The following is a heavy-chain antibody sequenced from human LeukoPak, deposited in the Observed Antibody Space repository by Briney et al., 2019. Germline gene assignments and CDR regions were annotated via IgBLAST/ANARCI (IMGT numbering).Heavy chain of an antibody. CDR1: GGAISSGGYY. Sequence: SETLSLTRTVSGGAISSGGYYWSWIRQHPGKGLEWIGYIYYSGTTYYNPSLKSRVTISIGASKNQFSLKLTSVTAADTAVYYCARADVNYGDYVWLRSPFDYWGQGTLVTVSS. CDR2: IYYSGTT. V-gene: IGHV4-31*03. J-gene: IGHJ4*02. D-gene: IGHD4-17*01. CDR3: ARADVNYGDYVWLRSPFDY.